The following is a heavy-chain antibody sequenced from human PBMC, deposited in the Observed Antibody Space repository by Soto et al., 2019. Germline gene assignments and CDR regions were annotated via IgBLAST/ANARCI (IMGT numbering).Heavy chain of an antibody. D-gene: IGHD3-16*01. J-gene: IGHJ6*02. V-gene: IGHV5-51*01. CDR1: GYNFASYW. CDR2: IYPGDSDT. Sequence: PGESLKISCKTSGYNFASYWIGWVRQMPGKGLECMGIIYPGDSDTRYRPSFQGQVTISADKSISTAYLQWSSLKASDTAMYYCARRMITQDYHYYGMDVWGQGTTVTVSS. CDR3: ARRMITQDYHYYGMDV.